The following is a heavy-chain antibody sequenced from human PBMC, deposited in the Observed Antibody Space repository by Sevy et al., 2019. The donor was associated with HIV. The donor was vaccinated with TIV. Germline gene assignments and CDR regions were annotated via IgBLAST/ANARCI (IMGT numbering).Heavy chain of an antibody. J-gene: IGHJ6*02. CDR1: GFTFNTYN. Sequence: GGSLRLSCAVSGFTFNTYNMNWVRQAPGKGLEWVSYISYTSTTIYYADSVRGRFTISRDNAKNTLYLQMNSLRDEDTAVYYCASSDATSRFGYYYFAMYFWGQGPSVTVSS. CDR2: ISYTSTTI. V-gene: IGHV3-48*02. D-gene: IGHD3-22*01. CDR3: ASSDATSRFGYYYFAMYF.